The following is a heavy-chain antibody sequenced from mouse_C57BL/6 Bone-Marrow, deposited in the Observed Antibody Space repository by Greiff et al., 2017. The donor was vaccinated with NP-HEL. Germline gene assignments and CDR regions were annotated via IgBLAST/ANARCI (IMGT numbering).Heavy chain of an antibody. D-gene: IGHD1-1*01. CDR2: INPYNGGT. Sequence: VQLQQSGPVLVKPGASVKMSCKASGYTFTDYYMNWVKQSHGKSLEWIGVINPYNGGTSYNQKFKGKATLTVDKSSSTAYMELNSLTSEDSAVYYCASTTVVATRAYWGQGTLDTVSA. CDR1: GYTFTDYY. J-gene: IGHJ3*01. CDR3: ASTTVVATRAY. V-gene: IGHV1-19*01.